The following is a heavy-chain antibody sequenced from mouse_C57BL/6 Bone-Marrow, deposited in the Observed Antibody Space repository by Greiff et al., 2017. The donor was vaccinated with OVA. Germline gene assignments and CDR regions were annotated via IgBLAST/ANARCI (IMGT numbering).Heavy chain of an antibody. CDR1: GYSFTGYY. J-gene: IGHJ2*01. CDR3: ARRDYYGSSYED. D-gene: IGHD1-1*01. V-gene: IGHV1-42*01. Sequence: VQLQQSGPELVKPGASVKISCKASGYSFTGYYMNWVKQSPEKSLEWIGEINPSTGGTTHNQKFKAKATLTVDKSSSTAYMQLKSLTSEDSAVYYCARRDYYGSSYEDWGQGTTLTVSS. CDR2: INPSTGGT.